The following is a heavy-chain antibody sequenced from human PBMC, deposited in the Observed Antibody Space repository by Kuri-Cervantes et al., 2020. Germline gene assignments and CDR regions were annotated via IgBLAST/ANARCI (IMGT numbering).Heavy chain of an antibody. V-gene: IGHV3-48*03. CDR1: GFTFNTYE. CDR2: ISYSGSTI. CDR3: ARDGRAAAVGYYYYMDV. Sequence: GGSLRLSCAASGFTFNTYEMNWVRQAPGKGLEWVSYISYSGSTIYYADSVKGRFTMSRDNAKNSLYLQMNSLRAEDTAVYYCARDGRAAAVGYYYYMDVWGKGTTVTVSS. D-gene: IGHD6-13*01. J-gene: IGHJ6*03.